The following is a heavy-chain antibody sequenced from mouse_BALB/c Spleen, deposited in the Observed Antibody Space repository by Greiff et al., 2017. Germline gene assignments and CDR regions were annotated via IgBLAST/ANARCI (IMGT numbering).Heavy chain of an antibody. CDR1: GFTFSNYW. J-gene: IGHJ4*01. CDR2: IRLKSNNYAT. Sequence: EVKLEESGGGLVQPGGSMKLSCVASGFTFSNYWMNWVRQSPEKGLEWVAEIRLKSNNYATHYAVSVKGRFTISRDDYNSSVYLQMNNLRAEDTGIYYCTGALYAMDYWGQGTSVTVSS. CDR3: TGALYAMDY. V-gene: IGHV6-6*02.